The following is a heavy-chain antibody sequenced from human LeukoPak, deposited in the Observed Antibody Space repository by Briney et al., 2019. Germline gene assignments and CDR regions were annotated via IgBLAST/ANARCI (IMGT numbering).Heavy chain of an antibody. CDR3: ARVNRGSGSYYPKYYYYGMDV. Sequence: ASVKVSCKASGYTFTSYGISWVRQAPGQGLEWMRWISAYNGNTNYAQKLQGRVTMTTDTSTSTAYMELRSLRSDDTAVYYCARVNRGSGSYYPKYYYYGMDVWGQGTTVTVSS. CDR1: GYTFTSYG. V-gene: IGHV1-18*01. CDR2: ISAYNGNT. D-gene: IGHD3-10*01. J-gene: IGHJ6*02.